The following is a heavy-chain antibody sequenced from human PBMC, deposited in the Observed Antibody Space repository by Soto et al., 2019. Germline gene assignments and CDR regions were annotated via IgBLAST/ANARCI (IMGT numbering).Heavy chain of an antibody. Sequence: GGSLRLSCAASGFTFSNAWMNWVRQAPGKGLEWVGRIKSKTDGGTTDYAAPVKGRFTISRGDSKNTLYRQRNSLKTEDTAVYYCTSDPDGRVWDHFYYDSSGPEGYYFDYWGQGTLVTVSS. CDR3: TSDPDGRVWDHFYYDSSGPEGYYFDY. J-gene: IGHJ4*02. CDR1: GFTFSNAW. CDR2: IKSKTDGGTT. D-gene: IGHD3-22*01. V-gene: IGHV3-15*07.